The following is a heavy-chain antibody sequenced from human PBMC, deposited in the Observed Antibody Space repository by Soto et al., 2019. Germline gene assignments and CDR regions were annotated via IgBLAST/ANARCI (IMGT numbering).Heavy chain of an antibody. CDR2: INHSGST. D-gene: IGHD6-19*01. J-gene: IGHJ2*01. V-gene: IGHV4-34*01. CDR3: ARLASGWQYYYFDF. Sequence: PSETLSLTCAVYGGSFSPYFWSWIRQPPGKGLEWIGEINHSGSTNYNPSLTRRATLSVDTSKNQVSLKLTSVTAADTAVYYCARLASGWQYYYFDFWGLGTPVTVSS. CDR1: GGSFSPYF.